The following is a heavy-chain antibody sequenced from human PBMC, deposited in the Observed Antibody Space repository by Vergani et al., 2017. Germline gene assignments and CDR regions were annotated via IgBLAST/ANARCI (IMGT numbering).Heavy chain of an antibody. CDR2: IYYSGST. CDR1: GGSISSYY. V-gene: IGHV4-59*01. D-gene: IGHD2-8*01. Sequence: QVQLQESGPGLVKPSETLSLTCTVSGGSISSYYWSWIRQPPGKGLEWIGYIYYSGSTNYNPSLKSRVTISVDTSKNQFSLKLSSVTAADTAVYYCARVYAHYYYYMDVWGKGTTVTVSS. J-gene: IGHJ6*03. CDR3: ARVYAHYYYYMDV.